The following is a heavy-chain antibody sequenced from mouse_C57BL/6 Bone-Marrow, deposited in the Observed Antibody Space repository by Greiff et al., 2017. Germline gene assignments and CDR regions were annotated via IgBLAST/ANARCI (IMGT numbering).Heavy chain of an antibody. D-gene: IGHD2-13*01. CDR3: AKLYGDYGFDY. CDR2: IYPGDGDT. V-gene: IGHV1-82*01. J-gene: IGHJ2*01. CDR1: GYAFSSSW. Sequence: VQLQQSGPELVKPGASVKISCKASGYAFSSSWMNWVKQRPGKGLEWLGRIYPGDGDTNYNGKFKGKATLTAYKSSNTAYMQLSSLTSEDSAVYFCAKLYGDYGFDYWGQGTTLTVSS.